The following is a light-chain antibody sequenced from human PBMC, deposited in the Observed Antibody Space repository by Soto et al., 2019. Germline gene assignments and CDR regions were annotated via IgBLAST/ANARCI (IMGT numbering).Light chain of an antibody. J-gene: IGKJ5*01. Sequence: EVVLTHSPVTLSFSPVERAALSCRASQSVTISYLAWFQQKPGQAPRLLIYGARSRATGVPDRFSASGSGTDFSLTISRLEPEDFAVYYCQQYGTSPWTFGQGTRLEIK. CDR1: QSVTISY. CDR2: GAR. V-gene: IGKV3-20*01. CDR3: QQYGTSPWT.